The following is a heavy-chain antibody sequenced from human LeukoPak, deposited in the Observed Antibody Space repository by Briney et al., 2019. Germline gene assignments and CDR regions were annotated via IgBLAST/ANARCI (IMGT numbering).Heavy chain of an antibody. CDR2: ISAYNGNT. CDR3: ARDRGRGYGGNAGY. V-gene: IGHV1-18*01. CDR1: GYTFTSYG. J-gene: IGHJ4*02. D-gene: IGHD4-23*01. Sequence: AASVKVSCKASGYTFTSYGISWVRQAPGQGLEWMGWISAYNGNTNYAQKLQGRVTMTTDTSTSTAYVELRSLRSDDTAVYYCARDRGRGYGGNAGYWGQGTLVTVSS.